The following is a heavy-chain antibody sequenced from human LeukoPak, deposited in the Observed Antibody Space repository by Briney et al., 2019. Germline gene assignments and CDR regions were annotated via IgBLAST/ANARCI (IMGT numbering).Heavy chain of an antibody. V-gene: IGHV1-18*01. CDR1: GYTLSNSG. Sequence: ASVTVSCKATGYTLSNSGITWVRQAPGQGLEWMGWISAYNGNTNYAQKVQGRVTMTTDTSTSTAYMEMTRLRADDTAVYYCASGVRGDFDYWGQGTLVTVSS. J-gene: IGHJ4*02. D-gene: IGHD3-16*01. CDR2: ISAYNGNT. CDR3: ASGVRGDFDY.